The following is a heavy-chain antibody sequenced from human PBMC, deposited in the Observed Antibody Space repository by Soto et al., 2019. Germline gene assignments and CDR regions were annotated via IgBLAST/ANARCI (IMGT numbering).Heavy chain of an antibody. CDR1: EFSLSNTRMG. CDR2: IFSNDEK. CDR3: ARSVDSELLGWFDP. D-gene: IGHD1-26*01. V-gene: IGHV2-26*01. Sequence: QVTLKESGPVLVKPTETLTLTCTVSEFSLSNTRMGVSWIRQPPGKALEWLAHIFSNDEKSYSTSLKSRLTNSKDTSKSQVFLTVTHMEPVDTATYYCARSVDSELLGWFDPWGQGNLVTVSS. J-gene: IGHJ5*02.